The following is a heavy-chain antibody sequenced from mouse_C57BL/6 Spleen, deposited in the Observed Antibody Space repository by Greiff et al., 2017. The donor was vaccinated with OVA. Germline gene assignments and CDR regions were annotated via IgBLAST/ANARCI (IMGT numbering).Heavy chain of an antibody. CDR1: GYTFTSYW. J-gene: IGHJ4*01. Sequence: QVQLQQPGAELVKPGASVKLSCKASGYTFTSYWMQWVKQRPGQGLAWIGEIDPSDSYTNYNQKFKGKATLTVDTSSSTAYMQLSSLTAEDSAVYYCARIQYYGSSYYAMGYWGQGTSVTVSS. CDR3: ARIQYYGSSYYAMGY. CDR2: IDPSDSYT. D-gene: IGHD1-1*01. V-gene: IGHV1-50*01.